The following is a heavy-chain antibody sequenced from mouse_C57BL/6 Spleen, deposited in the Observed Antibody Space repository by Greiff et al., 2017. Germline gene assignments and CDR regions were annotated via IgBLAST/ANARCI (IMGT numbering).Heavy chain of an antibody. CDR3: APITTVADWYFDV. V-gene: IGHV1-26*01. CDR2: INPNNGGT. CDR1: GYTFTDYY. J-gene: IGHJ1*03. Sequence: EVKVVESGPELVKPGASVKISCKASGYTFTDYYMNWVKQSHGKSLEWIGDINPNNGGTSYNQKFKGKATLTVDKSSSTAYMELRSLTSEDSAVYYCAPITTVADWYFDVWGTGTTVTVSS. D-gene: IGHD1-1*01.